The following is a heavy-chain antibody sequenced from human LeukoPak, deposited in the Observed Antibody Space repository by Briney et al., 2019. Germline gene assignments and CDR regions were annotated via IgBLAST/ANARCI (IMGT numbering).Heavy chain of an antibody. V-gene: IGHV3-23*01. CDR2: ISDSGDNA. CDR1: WFTFSIYA. D-gene: IGHD2-2*01. J-gene: IGHJ4*02. Sequence: GGPLTLLCGASWFTFSIYAMSGARQATEKSLEWVSAISDSGDNANYADSVKGRFTISRDNSKNMLYLQMNSLRAEDRAVYYCALDGFYCSSTSCHKSFDYWGQGTLVTVSS. CDR3: ALDGFYCSSTSCHKSFDY.